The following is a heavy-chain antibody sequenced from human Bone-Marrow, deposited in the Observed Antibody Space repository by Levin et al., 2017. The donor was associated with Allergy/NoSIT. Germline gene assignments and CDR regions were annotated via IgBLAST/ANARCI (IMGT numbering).Heavy chain of an antibody. CDR1: GFTFSSYA. J-gene: IGHJ1*01. Sequence: PSSETLSLTCAASGFTFSSYAMSWVRQAPGKGLEWVSAISGSGGSTYYADSVKGRFTISRDNSKNTLYLQMNSLRAEDTAVYYCAKDLPPNYYGSGSYHQHWGQGTLVTVSS. CDR3: AKDLPPNYYGSGSYHQH. D-gene: IGHD3-10*01. V-gene: IGHV3-23*01. CDR2: ISGSGGST.